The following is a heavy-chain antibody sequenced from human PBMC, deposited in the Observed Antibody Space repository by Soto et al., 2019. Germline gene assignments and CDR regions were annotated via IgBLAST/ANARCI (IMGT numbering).Heavy chain of an antibody. J-gene: IGHJ5*02. D-gene: IGHD3-16*02. CDR1: GGTFSSYA. Sequence: SVKVSCKASGGTFSSYAISWVRQAPGQGREWMGGIIPIFSTANYAQKFQGRVTITADESTSTAYMELSSLRSEDTAVYYCARYSMITFGGVIGYLHWFDALGQGXLVTTYS. CDR2: IIPIFSTA. V-gene: IGHV1-69*13. CDR3: ARYSMITFGGVIGYLHWFDA.